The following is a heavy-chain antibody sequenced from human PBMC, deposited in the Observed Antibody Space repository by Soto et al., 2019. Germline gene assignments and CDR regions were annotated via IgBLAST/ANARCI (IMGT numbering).Heavy chain of an antibody. Sequence: QAQLVQSGAEVKKPGASVKVSCKASGYTFTSYDINWVRQATGQGLERMGWMNPNSGNAGSEQKFQGRVTMTRDTYISTAYRELSRPRSEDTAVYYCVGRGDYYYYGMDVWGQGTTVTVSS. J-gene: IGHJ6*02. V-gene: IGHV1-8*01. CDR2: MNPNSGNA. D-gene: IGHD2-15*01. CDR1: GYTFTSYD. CDR3: VGRGDYYYYGMDV.